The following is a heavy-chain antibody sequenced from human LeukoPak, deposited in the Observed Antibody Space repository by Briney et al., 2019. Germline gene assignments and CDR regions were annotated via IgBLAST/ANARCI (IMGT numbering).Heavy chain of an antibody. D-gene: IGHD5-12*01. V-gene: IGHV1-2*02. CDR3: ARENSGYDYGVAYYYYYMDV. J-gene: IGHJ6*03. CDR1: GYTFTGYY. CDR2: INPNSGGT. Sequence: GASVKVSCKASGYTFTGYYMHWVRQAPGQGLEWMGWINPNSGGTNYAQKFQGRVTMTRDTSISTAYMELSRLRSDDTAVYYCARENSGYDYGVAYYYYYMDVWGKGTTVTISS.